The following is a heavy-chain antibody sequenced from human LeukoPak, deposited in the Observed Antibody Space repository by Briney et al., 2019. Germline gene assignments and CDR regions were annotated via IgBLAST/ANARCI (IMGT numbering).Heavy chain of an antibody. Sequence: GGSLRLSCAASGFTFSDYWMQWVRQAPGKGLEWVANIGRDGGSTYYVDSVRGRFTISRDATKNALYLQVDSLRVEDTAVYYCTRGDPDYWGQGTLVTVSS. CDR2: IGRDGGST. CDR3: TRGDPDY. V-gene: IGHV3-7*01. J-gene: IGHJ4*02. D-gene: IGHD2-21*02. CDR1: GFTFSDYW.